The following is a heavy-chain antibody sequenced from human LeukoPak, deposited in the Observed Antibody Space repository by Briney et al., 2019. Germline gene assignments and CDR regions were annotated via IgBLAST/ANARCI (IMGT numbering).Heavy chain of an antibody. CDR1: SRSA. CDR3: AKSQQLSGFPFDF. J-gene: IGHJ4*02. Sequence: GGSLRLSCPAFSRSAMSWVRQAPGKGLEWVSAISGSGETSYHANSVEGRFTISRDNSNTLYLQMNSLREDDTAIYYCAKSQQLSGFPFDFWGQGTLGIVSS. D-gene: IGHD3-22*01. V-gene: IGHV3-23*01. CDR2: ISGSGETS.